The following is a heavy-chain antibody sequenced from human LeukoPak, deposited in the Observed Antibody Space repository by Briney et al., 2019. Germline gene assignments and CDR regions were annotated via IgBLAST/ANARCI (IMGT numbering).Heavy chain of an antibody. Sequence: WETLSLTCTVSGYSISSGYYWGWIRQPPGKGLEWIGSIYHSGSTYYNPSLKSRVTISVDTSKNQFSLKLSSVTAADTAVYYCARDHDILTADDAFDIWGQGTMVTVSS. CDR1: GYSISSGYY. V-gene: IGHV4-38-2*02. CDR3: ARDHDILTADDAFDI. D-gene: IGHD3-9*01. J-gene: IGHJ3*02. CDR2: IYHSGST.